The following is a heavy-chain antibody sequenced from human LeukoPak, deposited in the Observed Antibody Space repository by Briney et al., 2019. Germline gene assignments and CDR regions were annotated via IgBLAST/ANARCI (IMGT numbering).Heavy chain of an antibody. V-gene: IGHV3-30*18. J-gene: IGHJ6*02. CDR2: ISYDGINK. D-gene: IGHD2-2*01. Sequence: GGSLRLSCTASGFTFSSYGMHWVRQAPGKGLEWVAVISYDGINKYYADSVKGRFTISRDNSKNTLYLQMNSLRAEDTAVYYCAKRYCSSTSCGFYYYYGMDVWGQGTTVTVSS. CDR3: AKRYCSSTSCGFYYYYGMDV. CDR1: GFTFSSYG.